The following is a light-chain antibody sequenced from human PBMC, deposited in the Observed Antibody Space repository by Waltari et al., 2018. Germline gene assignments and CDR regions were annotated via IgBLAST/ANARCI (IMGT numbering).Light chain of an antibody. CDR3: QSYDSSLRGSL. Sequence: QSGLTQPPSVSGDPGQRVTISCTGSSPNIGGGSDVPWYQVLPGKAPKLLIYGNNNRPSGVADRFSGSKSGTSASLAITGLQAEDEADYYCQSYDSSLRGSLFGGGTKLTVL. CDR1: SPNIGGGSD. V-gene: IGLV1-40*01. CDR2: GNN. J-gene: IGLJ2*01.